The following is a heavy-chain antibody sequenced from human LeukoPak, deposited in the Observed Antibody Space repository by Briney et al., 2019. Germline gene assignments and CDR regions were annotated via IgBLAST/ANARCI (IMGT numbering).Heavy chain of an antibody. D-gene: IGHD6-19*01. CDR2: ISSSSSYM. J-gene: IGHJ4*02. V-gene: IGHV3-21*01. Sequence: GGSLRLSCAASGFTFSSYAMNWVRQAPGKGLEWVSSISSSSSYMYYADSVKGRFTISRDNAKNSLYLQMNSLRAEDTAVYYCARDLAVADTFDYWGQGTLVTVSS. CDR3: ARDLAVADTFDY. CDR1: GFTFSSYA.